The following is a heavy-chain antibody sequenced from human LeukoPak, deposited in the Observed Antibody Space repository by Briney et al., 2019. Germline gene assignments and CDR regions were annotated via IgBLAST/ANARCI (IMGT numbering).Heavy chain of an antibody. CDR2: MYTSGST. V-gene: IGHV4-4*07. Sequence: SETLSLTCTVFGGSISSYYWSWIRQPAGKGLEWIGRMYTSGSTNYNPSLKSRVTMSVDTSKNQFSLKLSSVTAADTAVYYCARQGREDNWFDPWGQGTLVTVSS. CDR1: GGSISSYY. CDR3: ARQGREDNWFDP. D-gene: IGHD5-24*01. J-gene: IGHJ5*02.